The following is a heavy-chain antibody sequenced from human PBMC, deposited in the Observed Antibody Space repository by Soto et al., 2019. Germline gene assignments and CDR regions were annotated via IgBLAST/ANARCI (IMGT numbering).Heavy chain of an antibody. V-gene: IGHV3-23*01. D-gene: IGHD3-22*01. Sequence: GGSLRLSCAASGFTFRNFAMNWVRQAPGKGLEWVSGISVSGGTTYYADSVRGRFTVSRDNSKNTVFLQMNSLRAEDTAVYFCAKGMYYYDSSGYRLFDYWGQGTLVTVSS. CDR2: ISVSGGTT. CDR3: AKGMYYYDSSGYRLFDY. CDR1: GFTFRNFA. J-gene: IGHJ4*02.